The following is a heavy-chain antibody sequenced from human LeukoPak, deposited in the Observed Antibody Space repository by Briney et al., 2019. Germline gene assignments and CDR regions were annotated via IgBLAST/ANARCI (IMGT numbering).Heavy chain of an antibody. CDR2: ISGSGGST. D-gene: IGHD6-13*01. CDR1: GFTFSRYA. J-gene: IGHJ4*02. CDR3: AKRSSWYRGIDY. V-gene: IGHV3-23*01. Sequence: GGCLRLSCAASGFTFSRYAMSWVRQAPGKGLGWVSAISGSGGSTYYADSVKGRFTISRDNSKNTLYLQMNSLRAEDTAVYYCAKRSSWYRGIDYWGQGTLVTVSS.